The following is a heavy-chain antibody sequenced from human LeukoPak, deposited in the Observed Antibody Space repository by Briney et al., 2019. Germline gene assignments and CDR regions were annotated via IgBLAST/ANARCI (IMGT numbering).Heavy chain of an antibody. Sequence: KPSGTLSLTCTVSGGSINFYYWSWIRQPAGKGLEWIGRIYSTGSTNYSPSLKSRVTMSVDKSKNQFSLSLSSVTAADTAVYYCARGIADPYSFDYWGQGTLVTVSS. CDR3: ARGIADPYSFDY. D-gene: IGHD6-13*01. CDR2: IYSTGST. CDR1: GGSINFYY. V-gene: IGHV4-4*07. J-gene: IGHJ4*02.